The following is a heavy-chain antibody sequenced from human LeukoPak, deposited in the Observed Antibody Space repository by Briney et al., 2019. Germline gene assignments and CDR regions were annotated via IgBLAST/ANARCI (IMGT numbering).Heavy chain of an antibody. D-gene: IGHD3-22*01. CDR1: GGSISSGSYY. J-gene: IGHJ3*02. CDR2: IYTSGST. Sequence: SETLSLTCTVSGGSISSGSYYWSWIRQPAEKGLEWIGRIYTSGSTNYNPSLKSRVTISVDTSKNQFSLKLSSVTAADTAVYYCARDLYYYDSSGYYLWGFDIWGQGTMVTVSS. V-gene: IGHV4-61*02. CDR3: ARDLYYYDSSGYYLWGFDI.